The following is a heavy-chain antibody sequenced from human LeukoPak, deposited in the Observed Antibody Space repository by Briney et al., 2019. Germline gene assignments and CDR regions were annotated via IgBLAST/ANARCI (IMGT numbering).Heavy chain of an antibody. J-gene: IGHJ5*02. Sequence: GGSLRLSCSASGFTFRNYGIHWVRQAPGKGLEWVIVVSRDGGTKYYSDSVKGRFTISRDNSENTLYLQMNSLRPEDTAVYYCVREGLGPSFSAWFDPWATEPWSPSPQ. V-gene: IGHV3-30*03. D-gene: IGHD3/OR15-3a*01. CDR1: GFTFRNYG. CDR2: VSRDGGTK. CDR3: VREGLGPSFSAWFDP.